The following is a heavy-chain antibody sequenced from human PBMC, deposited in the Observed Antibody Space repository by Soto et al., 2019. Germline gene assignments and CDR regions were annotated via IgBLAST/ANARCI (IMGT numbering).Heavy chain of an antibody. CDR2: IKPNSGDI. Sequence: QMQLVQSGAEVQKPGASVKVSCKASGYTFSGYAIHWLRQAPGQGLEWMGWIKPNSGDINYAQKFGGRVTMTRDTSISTIYMELSSLRSDDTAIYYCATPNYHDSSGYYHEMDGDYLEYWGQGTRVTVSS. V-gene: IGHV1-2*02. J-gene: IGHJ4*02. D-gene: IGHD3-22*01. CDR3: ATPNYHDSSGYYHEMDGDYLEY. CDR1: GYTFSGYA.